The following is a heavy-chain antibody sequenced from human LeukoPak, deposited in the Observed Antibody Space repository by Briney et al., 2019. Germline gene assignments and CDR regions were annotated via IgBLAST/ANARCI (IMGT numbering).Heavy chain of an antibody. CDR1: GFTVSHNY. V-gene: IGHV3-53*01. CDR2: IYSGGST. CDR3: ARSFDY. J-gene: IGHJ4*02. Sequence: GGSLRLSCAASGFTVSHNYMSWVRQAPGKGLEWVSVIYSGGSTRYADSVKGRFTIFRDTSKNTLYLQMNSLRAEDTAIYYRARSFDYWGQGTLVTVSS.